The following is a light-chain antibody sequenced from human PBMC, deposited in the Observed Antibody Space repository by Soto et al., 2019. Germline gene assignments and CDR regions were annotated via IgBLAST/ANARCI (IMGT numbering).Light chain of an antibody. J-gene: IGLJ1*01. CDR1: SSNIGAGYD. CDR2: GNS. CDR3: QSYDSSLNAYV. Sequence: QAVLTQPPSVSGAPGQRVTMSCTGSSSNIGAGYDVHWYQQLPGPAPKLLIYGNSNRPSGVPDRFSGSKSGTSASLAITGLQAEDEADYYCQSYDSSLNAYVFGTGTKLTVL. V-gene: IGLV1-40*01.